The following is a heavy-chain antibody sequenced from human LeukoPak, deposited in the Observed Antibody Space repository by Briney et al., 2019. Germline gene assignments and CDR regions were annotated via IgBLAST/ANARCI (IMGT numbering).Heavy chain of an antibody. CDR2: ISSSGSTI. Sequence: PGGSLRLSCAASGFTFSSYEMNWVRQAPGKGLEWVSYISSSGSTIYYADSVKGRFTISRDNAKNSLYLQMNSLRAEDTAVYYCAKDGVDRYYYGSGSYYMDYWGQGTLVTVSS. J-gene: IGHJ4*02. CDR3: AKDGVDRYYYGSGSYYMDY. V-gene: IGHV3-48*03. CDR1: GFTFSSYE. D-gene: IGHD3-10*01.